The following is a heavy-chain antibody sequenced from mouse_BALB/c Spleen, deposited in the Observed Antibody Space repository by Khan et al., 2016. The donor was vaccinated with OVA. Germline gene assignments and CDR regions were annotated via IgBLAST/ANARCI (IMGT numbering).Heavy chain of an antibody. CDR2: ILPESGNH. CDR1: GYTFSSYW. CDR3: ARGNSYCSTSWFGY. D-gene: IGHD1-1*01. Sequence: QVQLQQSGAELMKPGASVKISCKASGYTFSSYWLEWVKQRPGNGLEWIGEILPESGNHNFNEKFRGKATFAFATSSNTAYIQLSSLTSEDSAVYYCARGNSYCSTSWFGYWGQGTLVTVSA. V-gene: IGHV1-9*01. J-gene: IGHJ3*01.